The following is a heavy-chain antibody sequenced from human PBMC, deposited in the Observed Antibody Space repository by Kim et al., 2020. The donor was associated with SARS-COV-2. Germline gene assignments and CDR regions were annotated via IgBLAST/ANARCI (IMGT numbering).Heavy chain of an antibody. J-gene: IGHJ4*02. V-gene: IGHV3-48*02. CDR2: ISSSSSTI. D-gene: IGHD3-22*01. CDR1: GFTFSSYS. CDR3: ARSPPYYYDSSGPYYFDY. Sequence: GGSLRLSCAASGFTFSSYSMNWVRQAPGKGLEWVSYISSSSSTIYYADSVKGRFTISSDNAKNSLYLQMNSLRDEDTAVYYCARSPPYYYDSSGPYYFDYWGQGTLVTVSS.